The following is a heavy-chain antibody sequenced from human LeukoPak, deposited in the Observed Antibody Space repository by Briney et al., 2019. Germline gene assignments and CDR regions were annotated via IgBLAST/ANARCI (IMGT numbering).Heavy chain of an antibody. V-gene: IGHV1-18*01. D-gene: IGHD2-2*01. CDR1: GYTFTSYG. J-gene: IGHJ5*02. CDR2: ISAYNGNT. Sequence: GASVKVSCKASGYTFTSYGISWVRQAPGQGLEWMGWISAYNGNTNYAQNLQGRVTMTTDTSTSTAYMELRSLRSDDTAVYYCARDRVMVDPGYCSGTSCPPPDWFDPWGQGTLVTVSS. CDR3: ARDRVMVDPGYCSGTSCPPPDWFDP.